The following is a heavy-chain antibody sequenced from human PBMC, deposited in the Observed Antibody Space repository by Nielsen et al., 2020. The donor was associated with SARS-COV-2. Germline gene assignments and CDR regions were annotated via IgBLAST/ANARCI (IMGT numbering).Heavy chain of an antibody. CDR1: GFTFNKSG. Sequence: GESLKISCAASGFTFNKSGVHWVRQAPGKGLEWVAVISYDGSNKYYADSVKGRFTISRDNSKNTLYLQMNSLRAEDTAVYYCARDPAIAAAVYFDYWGQGTLVTVSS. CDR3: ARDPAIAAAVYFDY. V-gene: IGHV3-30*19. D-gene: IGHD6-13*01. CDR2: ISYDGSNK. J-gene: IGHJ4*02.